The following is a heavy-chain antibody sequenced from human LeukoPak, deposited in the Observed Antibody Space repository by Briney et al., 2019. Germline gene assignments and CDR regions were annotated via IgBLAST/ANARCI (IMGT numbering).Heavy chain of an antibody. CDR3: ARDNGSGSFYNDY. CDR1: GFTVSSNY. V-gene: IGHV3-53*01. CDR2: IYSGGST. J-gene: IGHJ4*02. D-gene: IGHD3-10*01. Sequence: AGGSLRLSCAASGFTVSSNYMSWVRQAPGKGLEWVSVIYSGGSTYYADSVKGRFTISRDNSKNTLYLQMNSLRAEDTAVYYCARDNGSGSFYNDYWGQGTLVTVSS.